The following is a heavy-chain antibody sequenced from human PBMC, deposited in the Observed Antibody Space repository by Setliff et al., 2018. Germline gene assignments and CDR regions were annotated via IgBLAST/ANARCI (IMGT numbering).Heavy chain of an antibody. V-gene: IGHV3-21*01. D-gene: IGHD6-25*01. CDR3: VPGRGS. CDR2: ISSSSSYI. Sequence: GGSLRLSCAASGFAFGTYSMNWVRQAPGKGLEWVSSISSSSSYIYYAESLKGRITISRDNAKNSLYLHMNNLRAEDTAVFYCVPGRGSWGQGALVTVSS. J-gene: IGHJ5*02. CDR1: GFAFGTYS.